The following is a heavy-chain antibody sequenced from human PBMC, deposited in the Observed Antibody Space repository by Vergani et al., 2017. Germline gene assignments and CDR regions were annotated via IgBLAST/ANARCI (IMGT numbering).Heavy chain of an antibody. CDR2: IYYSGST. D-gene: IGHD4-23*01. J-gene: IGHJ3*02. CDR3: AREGGHDYGGNRGNAFDI. V-gene: IGHV4-30-2*05. Sequence: QLQLQESGSGLVKPSQTLSLTCAVSGGSISSGGYSWSWIRQPPGKGLEWIGYIYYSGSTYYNPSLKSRVTISVDTSKNQFSLKLSSVTAADTAVYYCAREGGHDYGGNRGNAFDIWGQGTMVTVSS. CDR1: GGSISSGGYS.